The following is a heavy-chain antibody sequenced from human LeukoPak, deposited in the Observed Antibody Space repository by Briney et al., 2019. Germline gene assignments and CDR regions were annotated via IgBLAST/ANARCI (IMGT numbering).Heavy chain of an antibody. Sequence: TGGSLRLSCAASGFTFSSYAMSWVRQAPGKGLEWVSAISGSGGSTYYADSVKGRFTISRDNSKNTLYLQMNSLRAEDTAVYYCAKGRIAVWEYYFDSWGQGTLVTVSS. CDR2: ISGSGGST. V-gene: IGHV3-23*01. CDR1: GFTFSSYA. J-gene: IGHJ4*02. CDR3: AKGRIAVWEYYFDS. D-gene: IGHD6-19*01.